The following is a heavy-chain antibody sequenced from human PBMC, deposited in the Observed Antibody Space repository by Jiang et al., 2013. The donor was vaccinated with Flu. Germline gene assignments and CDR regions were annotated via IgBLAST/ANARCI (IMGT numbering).Heavy chain of an antibody. D-gene: IGHD5-24*01. CDR2: ITGYNGYT. CDR1: GFAFSTYG. J-gene: IGHJ4*02. Sequence: SGAEVKKPGASVKVSCKASGFAFSTYGINWVRQAPGQGLEWMGWITGYNGYTNYAQNLQGRLTVTIDTSTNTAYMELRSLRSDDTAVYYCVTSEGYNYWGQGTLVTVSS. CDR3: VTSEGYNY. V-gene: IGHV1-18*01.